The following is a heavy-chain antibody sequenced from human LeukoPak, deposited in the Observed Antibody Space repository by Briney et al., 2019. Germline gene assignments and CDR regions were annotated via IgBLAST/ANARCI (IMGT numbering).Heavy chain of an antibody. V-gene: IGHV1-2*02. Sequence: ASVKVSCKSSGDTFSGYYLHWVRQAPGQGLEWMGWINANSGGTNYAQKFQGRVTMTRDTSISSVHMELSRLRSDDTAVYYCARNSITLLRGFDFWGQGTLVTVS. CDR1: GDTFSGYY. J-gene: IGHJ4*02. CDR2: INANSGGT. CDR3: ARNSITLLRGFDF. D-gene: IGHD3-10*01.